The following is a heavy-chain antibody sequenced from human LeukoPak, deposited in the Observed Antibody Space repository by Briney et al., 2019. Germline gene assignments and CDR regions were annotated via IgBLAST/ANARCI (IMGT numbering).Heavy chain of an antibody. V-gene: IGHV1-18*01. Sequence: SVKVSCKASGYTFTTYSLAWVRQAPGQSLEWMGWISVNNGGTNYAQSFQDRVTLTRDTSTNTAYLELRSLRSDDTAIIYCAAATQPRGYFLHWGQGTLVTVSS. CDR2: ISVNNGGT. CDR1: GYTFTTYS. CDR3: AAATQPRGYFLH. D-gene: IGHD2-2*01. J-gene: IGHJ1*01.